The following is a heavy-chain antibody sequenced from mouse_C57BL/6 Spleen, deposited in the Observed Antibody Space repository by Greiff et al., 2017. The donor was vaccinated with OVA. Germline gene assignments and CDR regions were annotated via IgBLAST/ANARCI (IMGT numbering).Heavy chain of an antibody. CDR3: ARDGYYQYYYAMDY. J-gene: IGHJ4*01. Sequence: VQLQQSGAELAKPGASVTLSCKASGYTFPSYWMHWVKQRPGPGLEWIGYINPSSGYTKSNQKFKDKATLTADKSSSTAYMELSSLTYEDSAVYYCARDGYYQYYYAMDYWGQGTSVTVSS. CDR1: GYTFPSYW. CDR2: INPSSGYT. V-gene: IGHV1-7*01. D-gene: IGHD2-3*01.